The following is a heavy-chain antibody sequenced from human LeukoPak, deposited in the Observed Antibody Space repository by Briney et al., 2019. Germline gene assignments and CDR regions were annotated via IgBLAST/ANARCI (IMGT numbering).Heavy chain of an antibody. D-gene: IGHD5-24*01. J-gene: IGHJ4*02. V-gene: IGHV3-7*01. Sequence: GGSLRLSCAASGFTFSSYWMSWVRQAPGKGLEWVANIKQDGSEKYYVDSVKGRFTISRDNAKNPLYLQMNSLRAEDTAVYYCARVGDSRHGYNYAADFGYWGQGTLVTVSS. CDR3: ARVGDSRHGYNYAADFGY. CDR2: IKQDGSEK. CDR1: GFTFSSYW.